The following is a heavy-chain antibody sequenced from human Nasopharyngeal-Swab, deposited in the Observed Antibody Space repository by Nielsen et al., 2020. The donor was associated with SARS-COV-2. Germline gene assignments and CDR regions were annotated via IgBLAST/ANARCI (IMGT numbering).Heavy chain of an antibody. CDR2: MWSDERNT. J-gene: IGHJ6*02. Sequence: GESLKISCATSGFTFSSFGMHWVRQAPGKGLEWVAVMWSDERNTFYADSVKGRFTISRDNSKDTLYLQMNSLRAEDTAEYFCAKDGVRLNGIDVWGQGTTVTVSS. V-gene: IGHV3-33*06. CDR3: AKDGVRLNGIDV. CDR1: GFTFSSFG. D-gene: IGHD3-16*01.